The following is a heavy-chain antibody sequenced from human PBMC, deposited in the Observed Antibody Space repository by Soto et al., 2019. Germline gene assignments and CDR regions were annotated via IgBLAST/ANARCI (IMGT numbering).Heavy chain of an antibody. V-gene: IGHV1-46*01. Sequence: GASVKVSCKASGYTFTSYYMHWVRQAPGQGLEWMGIINPSGGSTSYAQKFQGRVTMTRDTSTSTVYMGLSSLRSEDTAVYYCARQYCSSTSCPYGMDVWGQGTTVTVSS. CDR3: ARQYCSSTSCPYGMDV. D-gene: IGHD2-2*01. J-gene: IGHJ6*02. CDR1: GYTFTSYY. CDR2: INPSGGST.